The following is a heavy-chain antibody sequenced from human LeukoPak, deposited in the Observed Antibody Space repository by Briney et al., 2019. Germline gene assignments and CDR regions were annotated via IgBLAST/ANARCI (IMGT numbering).Heavy chain of an antibody. CDR2: MNPNSGNT. Sequence: ASVKVSCKASGYTFTSYDINWVRQATGQGLEWMGWMNPNSGNTGYAQKLQGRVTMTRNTSISTAYMELSSLRSEDTAVYYCARWYSSSWTSYYYYYGMDVWGQGTTVTVSS. CDR3: ARWYSSSWTSYYYYYGMDV. CDR1: GYTFTSYD. D-gene: IGHD6-13*01. J-gene: IGHJ6*02. V-gene: IGHV1-8*01.